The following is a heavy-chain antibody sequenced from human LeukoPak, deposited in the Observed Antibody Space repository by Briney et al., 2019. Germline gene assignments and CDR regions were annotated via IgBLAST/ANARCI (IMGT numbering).Heavy chain of an antibody. Sequence: SETLSLTCTVSGGSISSFYWSWVRQPPGKGLQWIGYIYYSGSTNYNPSLKSRVTISVDTSKNQFSLQLTSVTAADTAIYYCARVLPIYGSGNYYKVFDYWGQGTLVTVSS. CDR3: ARVLPIYGSGNYYKVFDY. D-gene: IGHD3-10*01. V-gene: IGHV4-59*01. J-gene: IGHJ4*02. CDR1: GGSISSFY. CDR2: IYYSGST.